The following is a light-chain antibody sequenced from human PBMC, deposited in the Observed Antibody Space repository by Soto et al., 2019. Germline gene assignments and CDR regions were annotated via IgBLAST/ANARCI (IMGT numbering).Light chain of an antibody. CDR3: ASWDDSLTLV. CDR1: NSNIGDKA. Sequence: QSVLTQPPSASGTPGQRVTISCSGSNSNIGDKAVTCYQQIPGTAPKVVIHSDDQRPSGVPDRFSGSKSGNSASLAISAVQSEDEADYFCASWDDSLTLVFGGGTKLTVL. CDR2: SDD. J-gene: IGLJ2*01. V-gene: IGLV1-44*01.